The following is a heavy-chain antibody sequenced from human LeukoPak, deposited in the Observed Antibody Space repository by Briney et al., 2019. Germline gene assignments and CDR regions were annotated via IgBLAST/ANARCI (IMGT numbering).Heavy chain of an antibody. J-gene: IGHJ6*02. D-gene: IGHD3-9*01. CDR2: ISSGGMTI. Sequence: GGSLRLSCEASGFTFSSYEMNWVRQAPGKGLEWISYISSGGMTIYYTDSVRGRFTVSRDNTKNSLFLQMNSLRAEDTAVYFCARDDYDIVTGYYSMYSYGVDVWGQGTAVTVSS. V-gene: IGHV3-48*03. CDR1: GFTFSSYE. CDR3: ARDDYDIVTGYYSMYSYGVDV.